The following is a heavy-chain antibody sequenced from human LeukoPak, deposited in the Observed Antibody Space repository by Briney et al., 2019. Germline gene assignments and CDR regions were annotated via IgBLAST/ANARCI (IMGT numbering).Heavy chain of an antibody. CDR3: AKSPVSSCRGSFCYPFDY. J-gene: IGHJ4*02. CDR2: ISGSGAFT. D-gene: IGHD2-15*01. Sequence: GGSLRLSCAASGIMFSSYAMSWVRQAPGKGLVWVSGISGSGAFTYYADSVKGRFTISRDNSRDTLYLQMNTLRAEDTAVYFCAKSPVSSCRGSFCYPFDYWGQGNLVTVSS. V-gene: IGHV3-23*01. CDR1: GIMFSSYA.